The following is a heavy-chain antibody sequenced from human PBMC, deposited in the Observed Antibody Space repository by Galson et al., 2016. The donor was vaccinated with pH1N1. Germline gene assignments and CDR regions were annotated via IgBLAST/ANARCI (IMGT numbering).Heavy chain of an antibody. D-gene: IGHD4-17*01. V-gene: IGHV3-53*01. CDR2: IYSGGST. J-gene: IGHJ2*01. Sequence: SLRLSCAASGFTVSSNSMSWVRQAPGKGLEWVSLIYSGGSTYYADSVKGRFTISRDNSKNTLYLQMNSLRAEDTAVYYCARFDYGDYVGYFDLWGLGTLVTVSS. CDR3: ARFDYGDYVGYFDL. CDR1: GFTVSSNS.